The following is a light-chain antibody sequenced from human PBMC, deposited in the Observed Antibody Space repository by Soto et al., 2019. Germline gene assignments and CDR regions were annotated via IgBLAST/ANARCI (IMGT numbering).Light chain of an antibody. Sequence: DIQMTQSPSSLSASVGDRVTITCRASQSIGGYLTWYQQLPGKAPKLLNFAASGLQSGVPSRFSGSGSGTDFTLTISSLQPEDFATYYCQQSYSSPITFGQGTRLEIK. CDR2: AAS. J-gene: IGKJ5*01. V-gene: IGKV1-39*01. CDR3: QQSYSSPIT. CDR1: QSIGGY.